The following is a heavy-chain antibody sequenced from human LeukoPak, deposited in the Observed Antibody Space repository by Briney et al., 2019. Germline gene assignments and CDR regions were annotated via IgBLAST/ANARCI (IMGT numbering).Heavy chain of an antibody. Sequence: GGALRLSCAASGFTFSSYSMNWVGQAPGKGLEGVSSISNSSSYIYYADSVRGRFTISRDNAKNSLYVQMNSLRAEDADVYYCARRLTYCSGAVKYFDYWGQGTLVTVSS. CDR1: GFTFSSYS. CDR2: ISNSSSYI. D-gene: IGHD6-25*01. V-gene: IGHV3-21*01. J-gene: IGHJ4*02. CDR3: ARRLTYCSGAVKYFDY.